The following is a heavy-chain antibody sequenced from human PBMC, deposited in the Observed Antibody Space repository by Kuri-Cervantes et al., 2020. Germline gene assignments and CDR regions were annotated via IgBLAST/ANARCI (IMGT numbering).Heavy chain of an antibody. CDR1: GYTLTELS. CDR3: ARGEVPVAGSAFDI. J-gene: IGHJ3*02. V-gene: IGHV1-18*01. Sequence: ASVKVSCKVSGYTLTELSMHWVRQAPGQGLEWMGWISAYNGNTNYAQKLQGRVTMTTDTSTSTAYMELRSLRSDDTAVYYCARGEVPVAGSAFDIWGQGTMVTVSS. D-gene: IGHD6-19*01. CDR2: ISAYNGNT.